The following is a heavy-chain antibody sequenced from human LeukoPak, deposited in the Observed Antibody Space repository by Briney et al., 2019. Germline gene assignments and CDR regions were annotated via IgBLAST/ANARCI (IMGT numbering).Heavy chain of an antibody. CDR2: IWYDGTNK. J-gene: IGHJ6*02. V-gene: IGHV3-33*01. CDR3: ARHKDYYYGMDV. CDR1: GFSFSSYG. Sequence: GGSLRLSCAASGFSFSSYGVHWVRQAPGKGLERMAVIWYDGTNKYYADSVKRRFTISRDNSRVTLYLQMNSLRAEDTAVYYCARHKDYYYGMDVWGQGTTVTVSS.